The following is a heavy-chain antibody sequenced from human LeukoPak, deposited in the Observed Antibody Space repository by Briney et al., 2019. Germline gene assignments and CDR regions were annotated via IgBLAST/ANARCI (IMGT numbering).Heavy chain of an antibody. CDR3: ARENPDWFDP. CDR1: GFTFSSYE. V-gene: IGHV3-48*03. CDR2: IHSSGTTI. J-gene: IGHJ5*02. Sequence: GGSLRLSCAASGFTFSSYEMNWVRQAPGKGLEWVSYIHSSGTTIYYADSVKGRFTISRDNSKNSLYLQMNSLRAEDTAVYYCARENPDWFDPWGQGTLVTVSS.